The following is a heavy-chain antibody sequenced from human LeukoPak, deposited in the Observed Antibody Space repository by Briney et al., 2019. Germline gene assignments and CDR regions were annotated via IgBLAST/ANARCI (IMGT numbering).Heavy chain of an antibody. Sequence: GGSLRLSCAASGFTFSSYAMSWARQPPGKGLEWVSAISGSGGSTYYADSVKGRFTISRDNSKTPLYLKMNSLRAEDTAVYYCAKANRGIMITFGGVIVNRYYFDYWGQGTLVTVSS. CDR2: ISGSGGST. D-gene: IGHD3-16*02. CDR3: AKANRGIMITFGGVIVNRYYFDY. J-gene: IGHJ4*02. V-gene: IGHV3-23*01. CDR1: GFTFSSYA.